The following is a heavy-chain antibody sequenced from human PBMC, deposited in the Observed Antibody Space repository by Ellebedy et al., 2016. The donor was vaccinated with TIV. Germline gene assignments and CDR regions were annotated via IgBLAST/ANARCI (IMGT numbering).Heavy chain of an antibody. V-gene: IGHV3-23*01. CDR2: IIGSGGST. CDR1: GFTFSDYA. CDR3: ATSTYGSGWYYFDY. D-gene: IGHD6-19*01. Sequence: GESLKISCAASGFTFSDYAMSWVRQAPGKGLEWVSTIIGSGGSTYDADSVKGRFTISRDNSKSTLYLQMNSLRADDTAVYYCATSTYGSGWYYFDYWGQGTQVTVSS. J-gene: IGHJ4*02.